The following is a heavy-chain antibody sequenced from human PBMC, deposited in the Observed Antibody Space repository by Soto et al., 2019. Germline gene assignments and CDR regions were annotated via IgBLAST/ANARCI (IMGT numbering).Heavy chain of an antibody. D-gene: IGHD1-1*01. CDR3: PRDHLHWPNWFDP. J-gene: IGHJ5*02. V-gene: IGHV1-18*01. CDR2: ISGYEGNT. Sequence: QVQLVQSGAEVKKPGASVKVSCKASGYTFTSYGISWVRQAPGQGLEWGGWISGYEGNTDYGHKLPGRLTMPPDTSQNSASGDRRGLRSDDTPEDYCPRDHLHWPNWFDPWGQGPPLTVCS. CDR1: GYTFTSYG.